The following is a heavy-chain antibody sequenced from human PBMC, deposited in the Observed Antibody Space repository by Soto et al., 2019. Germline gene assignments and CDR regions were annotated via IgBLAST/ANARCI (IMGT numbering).Heavy chain of an antibody. J-gene: IGHJ6*02. D-gene: IGHD3-3*01. Sequence: GGSLRLSCAASGFTFSSYAMHWVRQAPGKGLEWVAVISYDGSNKYYADSVKGRFTISRDNSKNTLYLQMNSLRAEDTAVYYCARDHVRFLERSLDYYYYGMDVWGQGTTVTVSS. CDR1: GFTFSSYA. CDR2: ISYDGSNK. V-gene: IGHV3-30-3*01. CDR3: ARDHVRFLERSLDYYYYGMDV.